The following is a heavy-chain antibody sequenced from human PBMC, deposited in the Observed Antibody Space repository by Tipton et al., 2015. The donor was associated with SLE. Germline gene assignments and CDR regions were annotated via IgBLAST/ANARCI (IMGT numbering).Heavy chain of an antibody. V-gene: IGHV3-30*04. Sequence: SLRLSCVASAFSFNTYAMHSVRQAPGKGLQWVALISFDGSTRYYVDSVKGRFTISRDNSKNTLYLQMDSLRAEDTAIYYCARDLGHGGDSDYWGQGILVTVSS. CDR3: ARDLGHGGDSDY. CDR1: AFSFNTYA. CDR2: ISFDGSTR. D-gene: IGHD3/OR15-3a*01. J-gene: IGHJ4*02.